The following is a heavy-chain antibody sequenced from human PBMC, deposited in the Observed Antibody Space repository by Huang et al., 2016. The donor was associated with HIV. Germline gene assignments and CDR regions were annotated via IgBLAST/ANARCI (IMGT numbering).Heavy chain of an antibody. Sequence: QVQLVQSGAEVKKPGASVKVSCKASGFNFNNYDFNWVRQASGQGLEWMGWMKPKGGNTGYSQKFQGRVTITRNTSITTAYMELRSLRSEDTAVYYCARARGFLYDSTGYYSRYYFDSWGQGTLVTISS. CDR1: GFNFNNYD. J-gene: IGHJ4*02. D-gene: IGHD3-22*01. V-gene: IGHV1-8*03. CDR2: MKPKGGNT. CDR3: ARARGFLYDSTGYYSRYYFDS.